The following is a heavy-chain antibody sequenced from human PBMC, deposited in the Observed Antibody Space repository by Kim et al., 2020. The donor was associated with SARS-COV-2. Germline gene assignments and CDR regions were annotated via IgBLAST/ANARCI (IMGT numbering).Heavy chain of an antibody. Sequence: GGSLRLSCAASGFTFSSYGMNWVRQAPGKGLEWVSSICSSGSYIYYADSVKGRFTISRDNAKNTLYLQMNSLRAEDTAVYYCAKGALAAAWPTKNYYYHG. D-gene: IGHD6-13*01. CDR3: AKGALAAAWPTKNYYYHG. V-gene: IGHV3-21*01. CDR1: GFTFSSYG. CDR2: ICSSGSYI. J-gene: IGHJ6*01.